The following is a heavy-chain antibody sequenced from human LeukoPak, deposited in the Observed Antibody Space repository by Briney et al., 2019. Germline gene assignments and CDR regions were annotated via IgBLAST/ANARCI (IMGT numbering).Heavy chain of an antibody. J-gene: IGHJ4*02. D-gene: IGHD6-19*01. CDR2: IRSKANSYAT. CDR3: TRQERWLVHG. Sequence: GGSLRLSCAASGFTFSGSAMHWVRQASGKGLEWVGRIRSKANSYATAYAASVKGRFTISRDDSKNTAYLQVNSLKTEDTAVYYCTRQERWLVHGWGQGTLVTVSS. CDR1: GFTFSGSA. V-gene: IGHV3-73*01.